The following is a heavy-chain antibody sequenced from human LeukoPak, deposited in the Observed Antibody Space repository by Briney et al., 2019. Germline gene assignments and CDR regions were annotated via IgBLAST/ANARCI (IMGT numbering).Heavy chain of an antibody. CDR2: IYYGGST. V-gene: IGHV4-39*07. D-gene: IGHD3-9*01. J-gene: IGHJ6*03. Sequence: SETLSLTCTVSGGSISRSSHYWGWIRQPPGKGLEWIGSIYYGGSTYYNPSLKSRVTISVDTSKNQFSLKLNSVTAADSAVYYCARPLRSDYDILTGSYYYYYMDVWGKGTTVTVSS. CDR3: ARPLRSDYDILTGSYYYYYMDV. CDR1: GGSISRSSHY.